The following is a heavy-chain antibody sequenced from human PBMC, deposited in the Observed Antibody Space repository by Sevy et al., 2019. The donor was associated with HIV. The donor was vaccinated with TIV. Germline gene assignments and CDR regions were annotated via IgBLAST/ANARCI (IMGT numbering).Heavy chain of an antibody. V-gene: IGHV3-30-3*01. CDR1: GFTFSSYA. CDR3: ARERLGGATLRAFDI. J-gene: IGHJ3*02. CDR2: ISYDGSNK. Sequence: GGFLRLSCAASGFTFSSYAMHWVRQAPGKGLEWVAVISYDGSNKYYADSVKGRFTISKENSKNPLYQQMNSLRAEDPAVSYCARERLGGATLRAFDIWGQGTMVTVSS. D-gene: IGHD1-26*01.